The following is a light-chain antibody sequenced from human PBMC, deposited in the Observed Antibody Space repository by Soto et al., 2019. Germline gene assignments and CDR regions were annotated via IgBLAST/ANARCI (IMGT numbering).Light chain of an antibody. V-gene: IGLV2-14*01. CDR2: EVS. CDR3: SSYTTSSTVV. CDR1: SSDVGAYGY. J-gene: IGLJ2*01. Sequence: QSALIQPASVSGSPGQSITISCTGTSSDVGAYGYVSWYQQHPGKAPKLMIYEVSYRPSGVSNRFSGSKSGNAASLTISGLQAEDEADYYCSSYTTSSTVVFGGGTQLTVL.